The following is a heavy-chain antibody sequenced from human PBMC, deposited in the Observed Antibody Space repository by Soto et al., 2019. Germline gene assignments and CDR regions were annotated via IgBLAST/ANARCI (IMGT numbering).Heavy chain of an antibody. V-gene: IGHV4-34*01. Sequence: SETLSLTCAVYGGSFSGYYWGWIRQPPGKGLEWIGEINHSGSTNYNPSLKSRVTISVDTSKNQFSLKLSSVTAADTAVYYCARARIVGATAHFDYWGQGTLVTVSS. CDR3: ARARIVGATAHFDY. CDR2: INHSGST. J-gene: IGHJ4*02. CDR1: GGSFSGYY. D-gene: IGHD1-26*01.